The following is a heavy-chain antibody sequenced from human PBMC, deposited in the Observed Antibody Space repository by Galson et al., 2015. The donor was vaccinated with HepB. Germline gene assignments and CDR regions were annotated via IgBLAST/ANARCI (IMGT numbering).Heavy chain of an antibody. CDR1: GYTFTSYY. V-gene: IGHV1-46*01. D-gene: IGHD4-23*01. CDR2: INPSGGST. CDR3: ATRDYGGNSGGDYHYMDV. Sequence: SVKVSCKASGYTFTSYYMHWVRQAPGQGLEWMGIINPSGGSTSYAQKFQGRVTMTRDTSTSTVYMELSSLRSEDTAVYYCATRDYGGNSGGDYHYMDVWGKGTTVTVSS. J-gene: IGHJ6*03.